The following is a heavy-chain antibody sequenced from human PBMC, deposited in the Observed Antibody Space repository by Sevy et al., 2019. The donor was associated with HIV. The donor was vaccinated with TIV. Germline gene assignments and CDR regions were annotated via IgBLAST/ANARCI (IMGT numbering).Heavy chain of an antibody. D-gene: IGHD3-10*01. V-gene: IGHV3-20*04. CDR2: ISWYGGRM. Sequence: GVSLRLSCAVSGFTFDDCGMIWVRHSPGKGREWVSGISWYGGRMCSADSVKGRFTISKDNAKNSLYLQMNSLRAEDTALYYCATDSGYGSGSYYSFWGKGTLVTVSS. CDR1: GFTFDDCG. CDR3: ATDSGYGSGSYYSF. J-gene: IGHJ4*02.